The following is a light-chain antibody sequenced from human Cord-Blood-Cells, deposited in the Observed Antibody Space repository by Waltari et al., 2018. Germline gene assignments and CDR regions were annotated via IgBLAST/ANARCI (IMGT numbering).Light chain of an antibody. CDR1: SSNIGSNY. Sequence: QSVLTQPPSASGTPGHRVTLPCSGSSSNIGSNYVYWYQQLPGTAPKLLIYRNNQRPSGVPDRFSGSKSGTSASLAISGLRSEDEADYYCAAWDDSLSGWVFGGGTKLTVL. CDR2: RNN. V-gene: IGLV1-47*01. CDR3: AAWDDSLSGWV. J-gene: IGLJ3*02.